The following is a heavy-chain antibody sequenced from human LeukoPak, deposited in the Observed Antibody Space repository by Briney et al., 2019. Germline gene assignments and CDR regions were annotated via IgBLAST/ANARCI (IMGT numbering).Heavy chain of an antibody. D-gene: IGHD4-23*01. J-gene: IGHJ4*02. CDR3: ARAGSMVVKGPGY. Sequence: ASVKVSCKASGYTFTSYDINWVRQATGQGLEWMGWMNPNSGNTGYAQKFQGRVTMTRNTSLGTAYMELSSLRSEDTAVYYCARAGSMVVKGPGYWGQGTLVTVSS. V-gene: IGHV1-8*01. CDR2: MNPNSGNT. CDR1: GYTFTSYD.